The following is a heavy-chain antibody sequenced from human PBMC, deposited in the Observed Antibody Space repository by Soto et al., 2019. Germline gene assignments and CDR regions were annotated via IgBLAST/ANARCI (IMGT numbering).Heavy chain of an antibody. V-gene: IGHV1-18*04. D-gene: IGHD1-26*01. J-gene: IGHJ6*02. Sequence: AAVKVSCKASGYTITSYGISRVRQAPGQGLEWMGWVSAYNGNTNYAQKLQGRVTMTTDTSTSTAYMELRSLRSDDTAVYYCARGGFRVWEDYGMDVWGQGTTVTVSS. CDR1: GYTITSYG. CDR2: VSAYNGNT. CDR3: ARGGFRVWEDYGMDV.